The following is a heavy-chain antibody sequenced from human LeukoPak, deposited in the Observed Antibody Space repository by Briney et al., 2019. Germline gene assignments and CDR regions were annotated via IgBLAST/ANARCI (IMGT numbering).Heavy chain of an antibody. Sequence: GGSLRLSCAASGFTFSSYWMSWVRQAPGKGLEWVASINQRESAIFYVDSVRGRFTVSRDNAKNSLFLQMNSLRADDTAFYYCAKLLRDVTIYDFWGPGALVTVSS. CDR1: GFTFSSYW. D-gene: IGHD3/OR15-3a*01. CDR3: AKLLRDVTIYDF. J-gene: IGHJ1*01. V-gene: IGHV3-7*01. CDR2: INQRESAI.